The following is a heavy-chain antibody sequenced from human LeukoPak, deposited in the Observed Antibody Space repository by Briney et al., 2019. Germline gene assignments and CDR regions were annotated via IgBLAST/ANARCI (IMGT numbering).Heavy chain of an antibody. D-gene: IGHD3-10*01. Sequence: SETLSLTCAVYGGSFSGYYWSWIRQPPGKGLEWIGESNHSGSTNSNPSLKSRVTISVDTSKNQFSLKLSSVTAADTAVYYCARSSSGYYFDYWGQGTLVTVSS. CDR1: GGSFSGYY. V-gene: IGHV4-34*01. CDR2: SNHSGST. CDR3: ARSSSGYYFDY. J-gene: IGHJ4*02.